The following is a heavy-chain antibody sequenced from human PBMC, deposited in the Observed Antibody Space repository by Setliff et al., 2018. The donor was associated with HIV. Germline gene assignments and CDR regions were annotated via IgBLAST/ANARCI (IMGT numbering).Heavy chain of an antibody. J-gene: IGHJ3*02. D-gene: IGHD3-10*01. Sequence: ASVKVSCKTSGYTFTGYYMHWVRQAPGQGLEWMGRINPNSGVTNYAQKFQDRVTMTRDTSSSTAYMDLRSLISDDTAVDYCARGGECEHLGGFDAFDIWG. CDR1: GYTFTGYY. V-gene: IGHV1-2*06. CDR3: ARGGECEHLGGFDAFDI. CDR2: INPNSGVT.